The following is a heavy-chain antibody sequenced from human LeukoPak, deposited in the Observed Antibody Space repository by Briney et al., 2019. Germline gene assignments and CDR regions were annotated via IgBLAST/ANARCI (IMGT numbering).Heavy chain of an antibody. CDR1: GFTFSDYY. D-gene: IGHD4-17*01. Sequence: PGGSLRLSCAASGFTFSDYYMSWIRQAPGKGLEWVSYISTSANSIYYADSVKGRFTISRDNARNSLYLQMSSLRADDSAVYYCARGHYGLDYWGQGALVTVSS. CDR3: ARGHYGLDY. J-gene: IGHJ4*02. CDR2: ISTSANSI. V-gene: IGHV3-11*04.